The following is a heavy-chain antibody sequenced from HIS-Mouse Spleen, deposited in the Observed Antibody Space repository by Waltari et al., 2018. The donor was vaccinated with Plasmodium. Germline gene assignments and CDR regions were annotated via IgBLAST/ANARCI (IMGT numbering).Heavy chain of an antibody. CDR3: ARRGGSYYYFDY. CDR1: GGSISSSSYY. D-gene: IGHD1-26*01. J-gene: IGHJ4*02. Sequence: QLQLQESGPGLVKPSETLSLTCTVSGGSISSSSYYWGWIRQPPGKGLEWIGSINYSGCTYYNPSLKRRVTISGDTAKNQCSLKLSSVTAADTAVYYCARRGGSYYYFDYWGQGTLVTVSS. CDR2: INYSGCT. V-gene: IGHV4-39*01.